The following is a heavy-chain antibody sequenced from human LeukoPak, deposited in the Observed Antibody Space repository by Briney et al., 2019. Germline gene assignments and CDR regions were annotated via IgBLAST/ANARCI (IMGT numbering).Heavy chain of an antibody. CDR2: IYHSGST. CDR3: ARGVLLWFGESMVYNWFDP. D-gene: IGHD3-10*01. V-gene: IGHV4-34*01. CDR1: GGSFSGYY. J-gene: IGHJ5*02. Sequence: TSETLSLTCAVYGGSFSGYYWSWIRQPPGKGLEWIGSIYHSGSTYYNPSLKSRVTISVDTSKNQFSLKLSSVTAADTAVYYCARGVLLWFGESMVYNWFDPWGQGTLVTVSS.